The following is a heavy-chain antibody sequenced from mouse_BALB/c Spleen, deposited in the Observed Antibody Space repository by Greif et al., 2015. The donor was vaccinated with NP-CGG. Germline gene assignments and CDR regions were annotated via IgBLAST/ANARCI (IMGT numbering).Heavy chain of an antibody. V-gene: IGHV5-12-1*01. CDR1: GFAFSSYD. Sequence: EVMLVESGGGFVKPGGSLKLSCAASGFAFSSYDMSWVRQTPEKRLEWVAYISSGGGSTYYPDTVKGRFTISRDNAKNTLYLQMSSLKSEDTAMYYCARRYGSFAYWGQGTLVTVSA. CDR2: ISSGGGST. J-gene: IGHJ3*01. CDR3: ARRYGSFAY. D-gene: IGHD2-10*02.